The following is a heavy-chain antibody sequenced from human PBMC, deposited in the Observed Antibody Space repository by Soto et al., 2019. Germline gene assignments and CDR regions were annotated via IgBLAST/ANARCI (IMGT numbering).Heavy chain of an antibody. CDR1: GFTFSSYA. CDR2: ISYDVSNK. V-gene: IGHV3-30-3*01. Sequence: GGSLRLSCAASGFTFSSYARHWVRQAPGKGLEWVAVISYDVSNKYYADSVKGRFTISRDNSKNTLYLQMNSLRAEDTAVYYCARGSGYSSSWVHSYFDYWGQGTMVTVYS. CDR3: ARGSGYSSSWVHSYFDY. J-gene: IGHJ4*02. D-gene: IGHD6-13*01.